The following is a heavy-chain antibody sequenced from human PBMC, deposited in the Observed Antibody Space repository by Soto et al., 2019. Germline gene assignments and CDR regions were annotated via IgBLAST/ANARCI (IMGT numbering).Heavy chain of an antibody. Sequence: SATLSLTCTVSGDSISCSSYYWGWIRQPPGKGLEWIGSIYYSGSTYYNPSLKSRVTISVATSKNQFSLKLSSVSAADTAVYYCASAPMMTTLDYYFDYWVQGTLVTVSS. CDR2: IYYSGST. CDR3: ASAPMMTTLDYYFDY. D-gene: IGHD4-4*01. V-gene: IGHV4-39*01. CDR1: GDSISCSSYY. J-gene: IGHJ4*02.